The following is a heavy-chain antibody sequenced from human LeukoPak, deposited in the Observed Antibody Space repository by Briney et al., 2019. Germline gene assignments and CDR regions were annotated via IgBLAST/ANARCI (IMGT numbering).Heavy chain of an antibody. J-gene: IGHJ4*02. CDR2: ISYDGSNK. CDR3: ARDHIVVVPAAILGGDYFDY. CDR1: GFTFSSYA. Sequence: GGSLRLSCVASGFTFSSYAMHWVRQAPGKGLEWVAVISYDGSNKYYAGSVKGRFTISRDNSKNTLYLQMNSLRAEDTAVYYCARDHIVVVPAAILGGDYFDYWGQGTLVTVSS. D-gene: IGHD2-2*02. V-gene: IGHV3-30-3*01.